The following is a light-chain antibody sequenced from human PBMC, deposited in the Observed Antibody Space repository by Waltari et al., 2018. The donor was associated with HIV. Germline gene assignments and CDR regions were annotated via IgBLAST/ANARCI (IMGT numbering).Light chain of an antibody. Sequence: QSALTQPASVSGSPGQSITISCTGTSSNVGSDDLVSWYQQHPGEAPKLIIYEVTQRPSGVANRFSGSKSVNPASLTLSGLQAEDESDYYCCSCPRSGIRYVFGTGTKVTVL. J-gene: IGLJ1*01. CDR1: SSNVGSDDL. CDR3: CSCPRSGIRYV. V-gene: IGLV2-23*02. CDR2: EVT.